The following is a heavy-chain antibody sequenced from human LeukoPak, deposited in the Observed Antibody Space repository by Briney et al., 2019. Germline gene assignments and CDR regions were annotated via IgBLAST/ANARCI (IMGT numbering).Heavy chain of an antibody. J-gene: IGHJ4*02. D-gene: IGHD2-2*01. CDR1: GFTFNNYG. CDR2: ISYDGRNK. V-gene: IGHV3-30*18. Sequence: PGKSLRLSRAASGFTFNNYGMHWVRQAPGKGLEWVAVISYDGRNKHYPDSVKGRFTISRDISTDTLWLQMDSLRTEDTAVYYCAKGPLRGTAAAIDYWGQGPLVTVSS. CDR3: AKGPLRGTAAAIDY.